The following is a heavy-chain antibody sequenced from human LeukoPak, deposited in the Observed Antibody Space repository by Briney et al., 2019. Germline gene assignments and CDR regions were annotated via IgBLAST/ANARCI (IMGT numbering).Heavy chain of an antibody. CDR2: ISSSSSYI. CDR1: GFTFSGYS. J-gene: IGHJ4*02. Sequence: GGSLRLSCAASGFTFSGYSMNWVRQAPGKGLEWVSSISSSSSYIYYADSVKGRFTISRDNAKNSLYLQMNSLRAEDTAVYYCARDRGIIVMGATIDYWGRGTLVTVSS. V-gene: IGHV3-21*01. CDR3: ARDRGIIVMGATIDY. D-gene: IGHD1-26*01.